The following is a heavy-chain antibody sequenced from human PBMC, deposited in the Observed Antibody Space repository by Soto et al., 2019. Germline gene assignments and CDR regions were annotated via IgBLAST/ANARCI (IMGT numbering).Heavy chain of an antibody. V-gene: IGHV3-33*01. Sequence: GESLKISCAASGFTFSSYGMHWVRQAPGKGLEWVAVIWYDGSNKYYADSVKGRFTISRDNSKNTLYLQMNSLRAEDTAVYYCARGLAYYYDSSGYLIEYWGQGTLVTVSS. D-gene: IGHD3-22*01. CDR3: ARGLAYYYDSSGYLIEY. CDR2: IWYDGSNK. CDR1: GFTFSSYG. J-gene: IGHJ4*02.